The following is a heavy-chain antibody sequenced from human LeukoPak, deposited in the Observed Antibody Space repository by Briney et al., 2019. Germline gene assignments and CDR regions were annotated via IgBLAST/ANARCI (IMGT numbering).Heavy chain of an antibody. V-gene: IGHV4-39*07. CDR3: ARDCGYSYGYSFDI. J-gene: IGHJ3*02. CDR1: GGSISSSSYY. CDR2: INHSGST. D-gene: IGHD5-18*01. Sequence: PSETLSLTCTVSGGSISSSSYYWGWIRQPPGKGPEWIGEINHSGSTNYNPSLKSRVTISVDTSKNQFSLKLSSVTAADTAVYYCARDCGYSYGYSFDIWGQGTMVTVSS.